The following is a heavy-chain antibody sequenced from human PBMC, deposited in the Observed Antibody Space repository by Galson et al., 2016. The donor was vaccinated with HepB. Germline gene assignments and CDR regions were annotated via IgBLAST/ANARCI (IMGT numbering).Heavy chain of an antibody. CDR1: GGSFTGSY. Sequence: LSLTCAVSGGSFTGSYCSWIRQSPGKGLEWVAMVSRITAGNTFTDYADSVKGRFTISRDNAKNSLYLQMNSLRAEDTAVYYCATIEYYKCAFWGQGSLVTVSS. V-gene: IGHV3-11*06. D-gene: IGHD2/OR15-2a*01. CDR3: ATIEYYKCAF. CDR2: ITAGNTFT. J-gene: IGHJ4*02.